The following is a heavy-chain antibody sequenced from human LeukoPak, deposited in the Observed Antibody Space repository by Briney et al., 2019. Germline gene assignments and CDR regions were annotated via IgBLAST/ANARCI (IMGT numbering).Heavy chain of an antibody. J-gene: IGHJ6*02. Sequence: MSSETLSLTCAVYGGSFSGCYWSWIRQPPGKGLEWIGEINHSGSTNYNPSLKSRVTISVDTSRNQFSLKLSSVTAADTAVYYCAREEYYYDSSGYYSYYYYGMDVWGQGTTVTVSS. CDR2: INHSGST. CDR1: GGSFSGCY. D-gene: IGHD3-22*01. CDR3: AREEYYYDSSGYYSYYYYGMDV. V-gene: IGHV4-34*01.